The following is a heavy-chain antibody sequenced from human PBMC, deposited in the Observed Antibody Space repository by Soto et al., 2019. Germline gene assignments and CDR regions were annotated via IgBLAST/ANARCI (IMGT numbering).Heavy chain of an antibody. CDR1: GDSFSINSAA. V-gene: IGHV6-1*01. Sequence: PAQPLSLTCAISGDSFSINSAAGNWIRQSPSRGLEWLVRTYYRSKSYHDYAVSVKSRTTINPYTSKNQFSLQIHSVPHADQAVYYCARGTALLGVWGQGTPVTVSS. CDR3: ARGTALLGV. J-gene: IGHJ6*02. D-gene: IGHD5-18*01. CDR2: TYYRSKSYH.